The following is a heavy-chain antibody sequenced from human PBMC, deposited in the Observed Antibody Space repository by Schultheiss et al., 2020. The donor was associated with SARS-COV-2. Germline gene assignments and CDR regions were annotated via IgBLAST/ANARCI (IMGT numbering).Heavy chain of an antibody. J-gene: IGHJ6*01. CDR2: INPNSGGT. CDR3: ARDAYEGIVAEPGALGYSYYGMDV. CDR1: GYTFTGYY. V-gene: IGHV1-2*02. Sequence: ASVKVSCKASGYTFTGYYMHWVRQAPGQGLEWMGWINPNSGGTNYAQKFQGRVTMTTDILTSTAFLELRRLRSDDTAVYYCARDAYEGIVAEPGALGYSYYGMDVWGQGTSVTVSS. D-gene: IGHD2-2*01.